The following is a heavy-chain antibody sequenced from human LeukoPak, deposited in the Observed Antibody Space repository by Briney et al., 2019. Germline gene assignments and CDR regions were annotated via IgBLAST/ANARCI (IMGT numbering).Heavy chain of an antibody. Sequence: GSLRLSCAASGFTFDDYAMHWVRQAPGKGLVWVSRLNTDGSRTTYADSVKGRFTISRDNAKNTLYLQMNSLTVEDTAVYYCARGLSYSDYWGQGTLVTVSS. D-gene: IGHD3-3*01. CDR1: GFTFDDYA. CDR2: LNTDGSRT. CDR3: ARGLSYSDY. J-gene: IGHJ4*02. V-gene: IGHV3-74*01.